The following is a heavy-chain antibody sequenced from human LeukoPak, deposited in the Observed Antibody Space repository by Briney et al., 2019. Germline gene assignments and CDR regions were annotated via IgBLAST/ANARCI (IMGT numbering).Heavy chain of an antibody. V-gene: IGHV3-21*04. CDR3: AKGSYYDSSGSFYFDY. CDR1: GFTFSDYS. CDR2: ISSRSTSI. Sequence: GGSLRLSCAASGFTFSDYSMNWVRQAPGKGLEWVSSISSRSTSIYYADSVKGRFTISRDNSKNTLYVQVNSLGTEDTAAYYCAKGSYYDSSGSFYFDYWGQGTLVTVSS. J-gene: IGHJ4*02. D-gene: IGHD3-22*01.